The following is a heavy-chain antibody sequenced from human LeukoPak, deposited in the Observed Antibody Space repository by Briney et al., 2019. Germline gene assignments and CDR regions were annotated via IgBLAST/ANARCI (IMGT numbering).Heavy chain of an antibody. Sequence: GGPLRLPCAASGFTFSSYWTPWSRQAPGKRLEWVANINQDGSAKYYVDSVKGRFTVSRDNAETSVFLQMNSLRNEDTAVYFCASWVGRDNWGQGTLVTVSS. CDR3: ASWVGRDN. CDR1: GFTFSSYW. J-gene: IGHJ4*02. CDR2: INQDGSAK. D-gene: IGHD1-26*01. V-gene: IGHV3-7*01.